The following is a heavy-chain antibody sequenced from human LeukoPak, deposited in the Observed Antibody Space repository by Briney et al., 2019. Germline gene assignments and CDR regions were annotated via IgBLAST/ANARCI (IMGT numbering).Heavy chain of an antibody. V-gene: IGHV3-74*01. CDR2: ISTDGSSA. CDR1: GFTFSTYW. Sequence: GGSLRLSCAASGFTFSTYWMHWVRQAPGKGLVWVSGISTDGSSATYADSVKGRFTISRDNAKNTLYLQMNSLRAEDTAVYYCARVMYYYASGSLVVYYFDSWGQGTLVTVSS. CDR3: ARVMYYYASGSLVVYYFDS. D-gene: IGHD3-10*01. J-gene: IGHJ4*02.